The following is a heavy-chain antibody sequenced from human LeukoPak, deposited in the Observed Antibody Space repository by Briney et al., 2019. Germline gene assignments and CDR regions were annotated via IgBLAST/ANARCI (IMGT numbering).Heavy chain of an antibody. V-gene: IGHV4-39*01. D-gene: IGHD6-13*01. CDR2: IYYSGST. Sequence: SETLSLTCTVSGGSISSSSYYWGWIRQPPGKRLEWIGSIYYSGSTYYNPSLKSRVTISVDTSKNQFSLKLSSVTAADTAVYYCARHGAAAGAFDIWGQGTMVTVSS. J-gene: IGHJ3*02. CDR1: GGSISSSSYY. CDR3: ARHGAAAGAFDI.